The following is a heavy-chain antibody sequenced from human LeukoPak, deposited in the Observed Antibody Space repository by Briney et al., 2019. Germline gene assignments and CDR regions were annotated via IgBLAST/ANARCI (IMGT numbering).Heavy chain of an antibody. Sequence: PLGSLRLSCEAPRFTFSRHWTNCVRRAPGKGVEWVASIKQEETLKYNVNLVKGRFTISRDNAKTSLYLQMNSLGVDDTSVYYCVRGPNYGDYVDFLDYWGQGTLVTVSS. V-gene: IGHV3-7*01. J-gene: IGHJ4*02. CDR1: RFTFSRHW. CDR3: VRGPNYGDYVDFLDY. D-gene: IGHD4-17*01. CDR2: IKQEETLK.